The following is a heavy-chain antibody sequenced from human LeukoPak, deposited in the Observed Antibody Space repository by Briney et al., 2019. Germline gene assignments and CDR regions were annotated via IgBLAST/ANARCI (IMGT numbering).Heavy chain of an antibody. CDR1: GFTFSNYW. J-gene: IGHJ5*01. CDR3: VRDWDHFDFDS. Sequence: GGSLRLSCAASGFTFSNYWMHWIRQAPGKGLVWVSRIKGDGSHTIYADSVKGRFTISRDNAKNTLYLQMKSLRAEDTAVYYCVRDWDHFDFDSWGQGTLVTVSS. V-gene: IGHV3-74*01. CDR2: IKGDGSHT. D-gene: IGHD3-9*01.